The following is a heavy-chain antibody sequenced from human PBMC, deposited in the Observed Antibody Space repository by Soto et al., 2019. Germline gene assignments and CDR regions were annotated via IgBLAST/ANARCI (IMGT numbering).Heavy chain of an antibody. J-gene: IGHJ3*02. V-gene: IGHV3-30*18. CDR2: ISNDGNRK. CDR3: AKDRRQLSALDM. CDR1: GFSFSSYG. Sequence: GGSLRLSCAASGFSFSSYGMHWVRQAPGKGLEWVTVISNDGNRKYYGESVKGRFSVSRDNDKDTLYLQMNGLRPEDTGVYYCAKDRRQLSALDMWGQGTTVTVS. D-gene: IGHD6-6*01.